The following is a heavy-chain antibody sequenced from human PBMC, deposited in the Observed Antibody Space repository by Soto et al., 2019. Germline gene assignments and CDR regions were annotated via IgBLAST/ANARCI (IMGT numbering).Heavy chain of an antibody. D-gene: IGHD3-10*01. CDR2: INNDGSSA. J-gene: IGHJ4*02. CDR1: GFRFSAYW. V-gene: IGHV3-74*01. Sequence: EVQLVESGGGLVQPGGSLRLSCAASGFRFSAYWIHWVRQAPGKGLVWVSHINNDGSSATYADSVKGRFTISRDNAKNTVYLQMNSLRAADTAVYYCARDSARTFDYWGQGTLVTVSS. CDR3: ARDSARTFDY.